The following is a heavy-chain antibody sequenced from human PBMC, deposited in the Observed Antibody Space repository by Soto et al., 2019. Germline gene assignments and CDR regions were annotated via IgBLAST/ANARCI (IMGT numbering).Heavy chain of an antibody. J-gene: IGHJ4*02. CDR1: GYAFTSYH. V-gene: IGHV1-8*01. D-gene: IGHD3-22*01. CDR2: MNPNSGNT. Sequence: QVQLVQSGAEVKKPGASVKVSCKASGYAFTSYHIYWVRQATGQGLEWMGWMNPNSGNTGYAQKFQGRVTMTRNTSISTAYMELSSLRSEDTAVYYCAREHSGYSSIDYWGQGTLVTVSS. CDR3: AREHSGYSSIDY.